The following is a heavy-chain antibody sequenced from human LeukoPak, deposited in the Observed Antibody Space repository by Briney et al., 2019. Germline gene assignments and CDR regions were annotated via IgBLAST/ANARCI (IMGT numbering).Heavy chain of an antibody. CDR3: AAGGKTGNLYAFDI. V-gene: IGHV1-58*01. J-gene: IGHJ3*02. CDR1: GFTFTSSA. CDR2: IVLVTGNT. Sequence: SVKVSCKASGFTFTSSALQWVRQARGQRLEWIGWIVLVTGNTNYAQKFQETVTITRDMSTSTAYMELSSLRSDDTAVYYCAAGGKTGNLYAFDIWGQGTMVTVSS. D-gene: IGHD7-27*01.